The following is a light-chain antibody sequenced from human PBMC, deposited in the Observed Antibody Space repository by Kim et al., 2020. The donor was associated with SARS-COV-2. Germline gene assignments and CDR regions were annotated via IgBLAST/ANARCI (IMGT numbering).Light chain of an antibody. Sequence: SPGQSATLSCSASQSVSSNLAWYQQKPGQAPRLLIYGASTRATGIPARFSGSGSGTEFTLTISSLQSEDFAVYYCQQYNNWPLWTFGQGTKVEIK. V-gene: IGKV3-15*01. J-gene: IGKJ1*01. CDR2: GAS. CDR1: QSVSSN. CDR3: QQYNNWPLWT.